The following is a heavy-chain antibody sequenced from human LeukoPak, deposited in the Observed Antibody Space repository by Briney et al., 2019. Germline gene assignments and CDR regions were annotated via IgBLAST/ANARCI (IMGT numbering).Heavy chain of an antibody. Sequence: GGSLRLSCAASGFTFSSYAMHWVRQAPGKGLEYVSAISSNGGSTYYANSVKGRFTISRDNHKNPLYLQMGSLRAEDMAVYYCPRSPRRYFDWSYQGSWFDPWGQGTLVTVSS. CDR1: GFTFSSYA. CDR2: ISSNGGST. J-gene: IGHJ5*02. D-gene: IGHD3-9*01. V-gene: IGHV3-64*01. CDR3: PRSPRRYFDWSYQGSWFDP.